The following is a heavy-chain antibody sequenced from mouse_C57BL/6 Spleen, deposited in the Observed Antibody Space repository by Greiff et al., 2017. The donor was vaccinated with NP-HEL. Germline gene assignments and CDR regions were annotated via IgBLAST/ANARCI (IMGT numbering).Heavy chain of an antibody. D-gene: IGHD2-4*01. CDR2: IYPSDSET. CDR1: GYTFTSYW. CDR3: ARGDYDEYFDY. V-gene: IGHV1-61*01. J-gene: IGHJ2*01. Sequence: QVQLQQPGAELVRPGSSVKLSCKASGYTFTSYWMDWVKQRPGQGLEWIGNIYPSDSETHYNQKFKDKATLTVDKSSSTAYMQLSSLTSEDSAVYYCARGDYDEYFDYWGQGTTLTVSS.